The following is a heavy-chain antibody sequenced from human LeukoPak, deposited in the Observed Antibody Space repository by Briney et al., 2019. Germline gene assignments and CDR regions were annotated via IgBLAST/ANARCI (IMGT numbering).Heavy chain of an antibody. V-gene: IGHV4-4*07. Sequence: MPSETLSLTCTVAGGFISRYYWGWIRQPAGKGLEWVGRIYTSGSTNYNPSLKSRVSMSVDTSKNQFSLKLSSVTAADTAVYYCAKFFTTDYYFDYWGQGTLVTVSS. CDR2: IYTSGST. CDR1: GGFISRYY. J-gene: IGHJ4*02. CDR3: AKFFTTDYYFDY. D-gene: IGHD3-22*01.